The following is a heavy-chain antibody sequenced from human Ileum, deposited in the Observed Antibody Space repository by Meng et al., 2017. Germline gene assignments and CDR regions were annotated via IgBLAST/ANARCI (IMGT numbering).Heavy chain of an antibody. V-gene: IGHV4-61*01. CDR3: ARGHYDKYFDS. CDR1: GGSVNTGSYY. D-gene: IGHD3-22*01. Sequence: QVQRQEAGPGLVRPSATLSLTCTISGGSVNTGSYYWSWIRQPPGKGLEWIGYMYFSGSTKYNASLKSRVSISVDTSKKQFSLNLTSVTAADTAVYYCARGHYDKYFDSWGQGTLVTVSS. CDR2: MYFSGST. J-gene: IGHJ4*02.